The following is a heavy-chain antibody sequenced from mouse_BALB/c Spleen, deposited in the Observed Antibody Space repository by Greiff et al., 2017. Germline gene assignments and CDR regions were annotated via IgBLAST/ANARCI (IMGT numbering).Heavy chain of an antibody. V-gene: IGHV3-2*02. D-gene: IGHD2-12*01. Sequence: EVKLLESGPGLVKPSQSLSLTCTVTGYSITSDYAWNWIRQFPGNKLEWMGYISYSGSTSYNPSLKSRISITRDTSKNQFFLQLNSVTTEDTATYYCASYAWFAYWGQGTLVTVSA. CDR1: GYSITSDYA. CDR3: ASYAWFAY. J-gene: IGHJ3*01. CDR2: ISYSGST.